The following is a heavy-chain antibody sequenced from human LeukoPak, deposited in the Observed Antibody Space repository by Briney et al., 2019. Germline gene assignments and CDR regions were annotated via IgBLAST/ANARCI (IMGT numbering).Heavy chain of an antibody. Sequence: PGGSLRLSCAASEFPFSSYVMHWVRQVPGKGLVWVSRISHDGRSRTYADSVKGRFTISRGNAGNTLYLQMNSLRVEDTAVYFCARDRDYIFFDYWGQGALVTVSS. V-gene: IGHV3-74*01. CDR2: ISHDGRSR. CDR3: ARDRDYIFFDY. J-gene: IGHJ4*02. D-gene: IGHD4-11*01. CDR1: EFPFSSYV.